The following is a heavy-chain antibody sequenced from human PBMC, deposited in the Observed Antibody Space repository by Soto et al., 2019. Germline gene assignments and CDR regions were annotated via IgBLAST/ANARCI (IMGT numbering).Heavy chain of an antibody. J-gene: IGHJ6*02. V-gene: IGHV3-30*18. Sequence: GGSLRLSCAASGFTFSSYGMHWVRQAPGKGLEWVAVISYDGSNKYYADSVKGRFTISRDNSKNTLYLQMNSLRAEDTAVYYCAKTAGGHLDYYYYGMDVWGQGTTVTVSS. CDR2: ISYDGSNK. CDR1: GFTFSSYG. CDR3: AKTAGGHLDYYYYGMDV. D-gene: IGHD2-15*01.